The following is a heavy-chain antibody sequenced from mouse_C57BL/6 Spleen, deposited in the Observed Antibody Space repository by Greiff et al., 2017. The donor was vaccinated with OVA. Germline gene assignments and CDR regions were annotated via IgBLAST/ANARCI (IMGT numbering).Heavy chain of an antibody. CDR2: IYPGSGNT. CDR1: GYTFTDYY. D-gene: IGHD1-1*01. V-gene: IGHV1-76*01. CDR3: ARGITTVVAGFDY. J-gene: IGHJ2*01. Sequence: VQLQQSGAELVRPGASVKLSCKASGYTFTDYYINWVKQRPGQGLEWIARIYPGSGNTYYNEKFKGKATLTAEKSSSTAYMQLSSLTSEDSAVYFGARGITTVVAGFDYWGQGTTLTVSS.